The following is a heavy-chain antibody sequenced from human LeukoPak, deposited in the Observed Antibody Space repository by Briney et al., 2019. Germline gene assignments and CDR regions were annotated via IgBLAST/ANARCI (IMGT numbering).Heavy chain of an antibody. J-gene: IGHJ4*02. V-gene: IGHV4-59*11. Sequence: PSETLSLTCTVSGGSISSHYWSWIRQPPGKGLEWIGYIYYSGSTNYNPSLKSRVTISVDTSKNQFSLKLSSVTGADTAVYYCARQGIAAASFDYWGQGTLVTVSS. CDR1: GGSISSHY. CDR2: IYYSGST. D-gene: IGHD6-13*01. CDR3: ARQGIAAASFDY.